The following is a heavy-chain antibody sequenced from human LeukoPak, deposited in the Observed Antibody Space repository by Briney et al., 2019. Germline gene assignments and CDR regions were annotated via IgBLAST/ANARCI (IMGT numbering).Heavy chain of an antibody. V-gene: IGHV3-64D*06. CDR2: ITSDGGRT. CDR3: VKRKEPNEYCYLDL. Sequence: GGSLRLSCAGAGFTFRSYSMHWVRQAPGKGLEHISTITSDGGRTHYADSVKGRFTISRDNSKNTLYLQMSSLRAEDTAVYYCVKRKEPNEYCYLDLWGRGTLVTVS. D-gene: IGHD1-14*01. J-gene: IGHJ2*01. CDR1: GFTFRSYS.